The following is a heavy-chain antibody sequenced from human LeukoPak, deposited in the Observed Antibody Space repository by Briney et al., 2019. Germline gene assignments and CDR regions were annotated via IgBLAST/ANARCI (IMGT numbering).Heavy chain of an antibody. D-gene: IGHD2-21*01. CDR2: INPNSGGT. CDR1: GYTFTGYY. V-gene: IGHV1-2*02. Sequence: ASVKVSCKASGYTFTGYYMHWVRQAPGQGLEWMGWINPNSGGTNYAQKFQGRVTMTRDTSIITAYMELSNLRSDDTAVYYCASPGSYDYYYLDVWGKGTTVTVSS. J-gene: IGHJ6*03. CDR3: ASPGSYDYYYLDV.